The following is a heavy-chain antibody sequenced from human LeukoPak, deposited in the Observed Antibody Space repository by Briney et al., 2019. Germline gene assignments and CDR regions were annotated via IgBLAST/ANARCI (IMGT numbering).Heavy chain of an antibody. Sequence: SETLSLTCAVYGGSFSGYYWSWIRQPPGKGLEWIGEINHSGSTHYNPSLKSRVTISVDTSKNQFSLKLSSVNAADTAVYYCARGPTIFGVVIKPLDYWGQGTLVTVSS. CDR1: GGSFSGYY. CDR3: ARGPTIFGVVIKPLDY. J-gene: IGHJ4*02. D-gene: IGHD3-3*01. CDR2: INHSGST. V-gene: IGHV4-34*01.